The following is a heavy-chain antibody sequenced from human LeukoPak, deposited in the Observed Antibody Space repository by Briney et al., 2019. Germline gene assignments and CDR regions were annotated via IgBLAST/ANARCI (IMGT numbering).Heavy chain of an antibody. CDR2: IRYDGRSK. CDR1: RFTFSSYG. V-gene: IGHV3-30*02. CDR3: EKDQDLYCSGGSCYSTLDY. Sequence: GGSLRLSCAASRFTFSSYGMHWVRQAPGKGLEWASFIRYDGRSKYYADSVKGRFTISRDNSKNTLYLQMNSLRVEDTAVYYCEKDQDLYCSGGSCYSTLDYWGQGTLVTVSS. J-gene: IGHJ4*02. D-gene: IGHD2-15*01.